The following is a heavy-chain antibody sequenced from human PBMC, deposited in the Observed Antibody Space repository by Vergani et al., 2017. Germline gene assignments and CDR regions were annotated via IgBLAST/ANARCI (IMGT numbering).Heavy chain of an antibody. J-gene: IGHJ3*02. CDR1: GYTFTGYY. CDR3: ARDRDQQLVSTLAFDI. CDR2: INPNSGGT. D-gene: IGHD6-13*01. V-gene: IGHV1-2*02. Sequence: QVQLVQSGAEVKKPGASVKVSCKASGYTFTGYYMHWVRQDPGQGREWMGWINPNSGGTNYAQKFQGRVTMTRESSISTAYMELSRLRSDDTAVYYCARDRDQQLVSTLAFDIWGQGTMVTVSS.